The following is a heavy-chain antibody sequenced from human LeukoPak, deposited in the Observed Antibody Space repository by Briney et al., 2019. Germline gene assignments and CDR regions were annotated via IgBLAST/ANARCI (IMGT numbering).Heavy chain of an antibody. J-gene: IGHJ2*01. CDR1: GFTFTSYT. V-gene: IGHV3-64D*06. D-gene: IGHD4-17*01. Sequence: GGSLRLSCSASGFTFTSYTMHWVRQAPGKGLEYVSTISNNGGSTYYADSVKGRFTISRDNSKNTLYLQMTSLRVEDTALYYCVEPSYGDHYRFFDLWGRGTLVTVSS. CDR2: ISNNGGST. CDR3: VEPSYGDHYRFFDL.